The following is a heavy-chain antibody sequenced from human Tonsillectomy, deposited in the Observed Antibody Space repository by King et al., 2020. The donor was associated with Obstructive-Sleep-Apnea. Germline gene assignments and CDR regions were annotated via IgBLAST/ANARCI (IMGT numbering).Heavy chain of an antibody. J-gene: IGHJ4*02. V-gene: IGHV1-8*01. CDR2: MNPNSGNT. D-gene: IGHD5-24*01. CDR3: ARAVGRWLQLGIFFDY. CDR1: GYTFTSYD. Sequence: VQLVESGAEVKKPGASVKVSCKASGYTFTSYDINWVRQATGQGLEWMGWMNPNSGNTGYAQKFQGRVTMTRNTSISTAYMELSSLRSEDTAVYYCARAVGRWLQLGIFFDYWGQGALVTVSS.